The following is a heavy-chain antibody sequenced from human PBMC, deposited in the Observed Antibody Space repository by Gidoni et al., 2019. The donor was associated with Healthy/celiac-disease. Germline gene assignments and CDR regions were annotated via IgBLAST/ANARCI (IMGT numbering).Heavy chain of an antibody. CDR1: GGSFSGDY. J-gene: IGHJ5*02. CDR3: ARHYNDFWSGYLASWFDP. CDR2: INHSGST. Sequence: QVQLQQWGAGLLKPSETLSLTCAVYGGSFSGDYWSWIRQPPGKGLEWIGEINHSGSTNYNPSLKSRVTISVDTSKNQFSLKLSSVTAADTAVYYCARHYNDFWSGYLASWFDPWGQGTLVTVSS. V-gene: IGHV4-34*01. D-gene: IGHD3-3*01.